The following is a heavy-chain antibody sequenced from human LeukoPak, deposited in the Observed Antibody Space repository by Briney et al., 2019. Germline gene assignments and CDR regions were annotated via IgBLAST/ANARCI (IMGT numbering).Heavy chain of an antibody. J-gene: IGHJ3*02. D-gene: IGHD7-27*01. V-gene: IGHV6-1*01. Sequence: SQTLSLTCAISGDSVSSNSAAWNWIRQSPSRGLEWLGRTYYRSKWYNDYAVSVKSRITINPDTSKNQFSLQLSSVTAADTAVYYCARDHGEMGAFDIWGQGTMVTVSS. CDR3: ARDHGEMGAFDI. CDR2: TYYRSKWYN. CDR1: GDSVSSNSAA.